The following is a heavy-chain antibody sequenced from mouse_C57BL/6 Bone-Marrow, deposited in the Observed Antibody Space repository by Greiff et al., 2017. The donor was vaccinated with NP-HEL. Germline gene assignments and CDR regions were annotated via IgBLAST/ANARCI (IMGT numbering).Heavy chain of an antibody. CDR3: TRPPPGGSLFDY. V-gene: IGHV1-15*01. Sequence: VQLVESGAELVRPGASVTLSCKASGYTFTDYEMHWVKQTPVHGLEWIGAIDPETGGTAYNQKFKGKAILTADKSSSTAYMELRSLTSEDSAVYYCTRPPPGGSLFDYWGQGTTLTVSS. J-gene: IGHJ2*01. CDR2: IDPETGGT. CDR1: GYTFTDYE. D-gene: IGHD1-1*01.